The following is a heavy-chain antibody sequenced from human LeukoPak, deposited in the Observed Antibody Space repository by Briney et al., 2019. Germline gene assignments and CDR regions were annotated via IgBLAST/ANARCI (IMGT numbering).Heavy chain of an antibody. V-gene: IGHV3-21*01. CDR1: GFTFSSYW. J-gene: IGHJ4*02. D-gene: IGHD3-10*01. CDR2: ISSSSTYI. CDR3: ARGPTWFGELAVYFNY. Sequence: GGSLRLSCAASGFTFSSYWMSWVRQAPGKGLEWVSSISSSSTYIYYADSVKGRFTVSRDNAKNSLYLQMNSLRVEDTAVYYCARGPTWFGELAVYFNYWGQGTLVTVSS.